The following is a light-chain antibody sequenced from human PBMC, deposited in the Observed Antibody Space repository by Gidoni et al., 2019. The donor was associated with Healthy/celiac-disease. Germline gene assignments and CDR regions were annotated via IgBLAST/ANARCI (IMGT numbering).Light chain of an antibody. V-gene: IGKV3-20*01. CDR1: QSISSSY. CDR2: GAS. CDR3: QQYGASPMYT. J-gene: IGKJ2*01. Sequence: EIVVTQSPGTLSLSPGERATLSCRASQSISSSYLAWSQQKPGQAPRLLIYGASYRATGIPDRFSGSGSGTDFTLTISRLEPEDFAGYYCQQYGASPMYTFGQWTKLEIK.